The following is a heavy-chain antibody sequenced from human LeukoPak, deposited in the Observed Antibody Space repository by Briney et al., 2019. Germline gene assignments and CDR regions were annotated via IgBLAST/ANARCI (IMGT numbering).Heavy chain of an antibody. V-gene: IGHV1-46*01. CDR2: INPSGGST. J-gene: IGHJ4*02. CDR3: ATSGKRITMVRGVIAFFPFGY. D-gene: IGHD3-10*01. Sequence: ASVKVSCKAPGYTFSTYYMHWVRQAPGQGLEWMGIINPSGGSTSYAQKFQGGVTMTRDTSTSTVYMELNSLCSEDTAVYYCATSGKRITMVRGVIAFFPFGYWGQGTLVTVSS. CDR1: GYTFSTYY.